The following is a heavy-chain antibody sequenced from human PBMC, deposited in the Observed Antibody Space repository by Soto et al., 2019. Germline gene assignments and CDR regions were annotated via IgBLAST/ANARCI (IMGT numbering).Heavy chain of an antibody. Sequence: PGGSLRLSCAASGFTFSSYGMNWVRQAPGKGLEWVSYISSSSSTIYYADSVKGRFTISRDNAKNSLYLQMNSLRDEDTAVYYCAREYCSGGSCYSGLAYFDYWGQGT. CDR1: GFTFSSYG. V-gene: IGHV3-48*02. D-gene: IGHD2-15*01. CDR2: ISSSSSTI. J-gene: IGHJ4*02. CDR3: AREYCSGGSCYSGLAYFDY.